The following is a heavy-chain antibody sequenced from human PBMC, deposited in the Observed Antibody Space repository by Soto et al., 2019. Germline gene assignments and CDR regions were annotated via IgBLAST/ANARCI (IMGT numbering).Heavy chain of an antibody. V-gene: IGHV1-2*04. CDR1: GYTFTGYY. CDR2: INPNSGGT. J-gene: IGHJ6*02. CDR3: ARSIAAAGTGMGMANYYYYGMDV. Sequence: ASVKVSCKASGYTFTGYYMHWVRQAPGQGLEWMGWINPNSGGTNYAQKFQGWVTMTRDTSISTAYMELSRLRSDDTAVYCCARSIAAAGTGMGMANYYYYGMDVWGQGTTVTVSS. D-gene: IGHD6-13*01.